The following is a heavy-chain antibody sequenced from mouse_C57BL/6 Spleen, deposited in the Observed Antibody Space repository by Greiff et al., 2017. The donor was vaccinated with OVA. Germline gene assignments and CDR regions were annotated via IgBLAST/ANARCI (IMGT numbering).Heavy chain of an antibody. J-gene: IGHJ4*01. CDR1: GFTFSDYG. V-gene: IGHV5-17*01. Sequence: EVKLVESGGGLVKPGGSLKLSCAASGFTFSDYGMHWVRQAPEKGLEWVAYISSGSSTVYYADTVKGRFTISRDNAKNTLFLQMTSLRSEDTAMYYCARPRGSSYYYAMDYWGQGTSVTVSS. D-gene: IGHD1-1*01. CDR2: ISSGSSTV. CDR3: ARPRGSSYYYAMDY.